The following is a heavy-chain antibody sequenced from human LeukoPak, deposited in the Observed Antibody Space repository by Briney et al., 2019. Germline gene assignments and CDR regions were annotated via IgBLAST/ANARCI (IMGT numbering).Heavy chain of an antibody. V-gene: IGHV3-53*01. Sequence: PGGSLRLSCAASGFTVSSNYMSWVRQAPGKGLEWVSVIYSGGSTYYADSVKGRFTISRDNSKNTLYLQMNSLRAEDTAVYYCARASRDGYNKVYFDYWGQGTLVTVSS. CDR1: GFTVSSNY. J-gene: IGHJ4*02. CDR2: IYSGGST. CDR3: ARASRDGYNKVYFDY. D-gene: IGHD5-24*01.